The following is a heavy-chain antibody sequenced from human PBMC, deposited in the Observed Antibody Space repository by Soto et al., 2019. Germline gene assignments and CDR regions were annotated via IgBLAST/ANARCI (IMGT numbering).Heavy chain of an antibody. V-gene: IGHV1-18*01. Sequence: ASVKVSCKASGYTFTSYGISWVRQAPGQGLEWMGWISAYNGNTNYAQKLQGRVTMTTDTSTSTAYMELRSLRSDDTAVYYCPIHLANEWRASFEHWAQGTVFPASA. CDR2: ISAYNGNT. J-gene: IGHJ4*02. D-gene: IGHD3-3*01. CDR3: PIHLANEWRASFEH. CDR1: GYTFTSYG.